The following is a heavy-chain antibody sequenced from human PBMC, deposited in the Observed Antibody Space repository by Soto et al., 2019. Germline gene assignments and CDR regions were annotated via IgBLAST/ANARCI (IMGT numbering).Heavy chain of an antibody. CDR3: ARTPRAQMIVLEAATRFDY. D-gene: IGHD2-15*01. Sequence: ASVKVSCKASGYTFTSYSFNWVRQAPGQGLEWMGWISPYNGDTNYAQKFQGRVTLTTDTSTSTAYMELRSLTSDDTAVYYCARTPRAQMIVLEAATRFDYWGQGTLVTVSS. CDR1: GYTFTSYS. CDR2: ISPYNGDT. J-gene: IGHJ4*02. V-gene: IGHV1-18*04.